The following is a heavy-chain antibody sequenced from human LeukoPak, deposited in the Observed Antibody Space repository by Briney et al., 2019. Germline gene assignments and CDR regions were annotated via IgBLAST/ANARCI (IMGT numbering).Heavy chain of an antibody. CDR1: GYXFTSYG. Sequence: EASVKVSCKASGYXFTSYGISWVRQAPGQGLEWMGWISAYNGNTNYAQKLQGRVTMTTDTSTSTAYMELRSLRSGDTAVYYCARDYYDSSGYPIDYWGQGTLVTVSS. D-gene: IGHD3-22*01. CDR2: ISAYNGNT. V-gene: IGHV1-18*01. J-gene: IGHJ4*02. CDR3: ARDYYDSSGYPIDY.